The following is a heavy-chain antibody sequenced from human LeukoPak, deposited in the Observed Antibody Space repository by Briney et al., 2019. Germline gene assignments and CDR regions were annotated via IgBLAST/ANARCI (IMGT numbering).Heavy chain of an antibody. CDR2: ISPHNGNT. D-gene: IGHD5-12*01. J-gene: IGHJ4*02. CDR3: ARDRDEYSGFHDY. Sequence: ASVKVSCKASGYTFTSYAMNWVRQAPGQGLEWMGWISPHNGNTNYAQILQGRVTMTTDTSTSTAYMELRSLRSDDTAVYYCARDRDEYSGFHDYWGQGTLVTVSS. CDR1: GYTFTSYA. V-gene: IGHV1-18*01.